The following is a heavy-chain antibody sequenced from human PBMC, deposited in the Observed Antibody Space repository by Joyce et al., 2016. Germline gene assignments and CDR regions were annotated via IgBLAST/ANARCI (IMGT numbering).Heavy chain of an antibody. V-gene: IGHV4-4*02. CDR3: ARNGAYSQDS. D-gene: IGHD5-12*01. J-gene: IGHJ5*01. Sequence: QVQLQESGPGLVKPSGTLSLTCAFSGGSISSAHWWSWVRQPPGKGREWIGESYLGGGTTYNPSLMSRVTISVDKSKNQLSLKMNSVTAADTAVYYCARNGAYSQDSWGQGTLVTVSS. CDR1: GGSISSAHW. CDR2: SYLGGGT.